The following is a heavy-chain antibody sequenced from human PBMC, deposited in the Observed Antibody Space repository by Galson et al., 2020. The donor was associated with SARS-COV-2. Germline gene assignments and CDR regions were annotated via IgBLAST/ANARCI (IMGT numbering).Heavy chain of an antibody. CDR1: GFTFSSYA. Sequence: GGSLRLSCAASGFTFSSYAMHWVRQAPGKGLEWVAVISYDGSNKYYADSVKGRLTISRDNSKNTLYLQMNSLRAEDTAVYYCASPPREQWLVLLSYMDVWGKGTTVTVSS. V-gene: IGHV3-30-3*01. J-gene: IGHJ6*03. D-gene: IGHD6-19*01. CDR2: ISYDGSNK. CDR3: ASPPREQWLVLLSYMDV.